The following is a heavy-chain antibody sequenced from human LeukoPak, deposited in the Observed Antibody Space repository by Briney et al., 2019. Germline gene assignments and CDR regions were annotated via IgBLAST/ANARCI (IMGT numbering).Heavy chain of an antibody. J-gene: IGHJ3*02. D-gene: IGHD5-18*01. Sequence: PSETLSLTCTVSGGSISSYYWSWIRQPPGKGLEWIGEINHSGSTNYNPSLKSRVTISVDTSKNQFSLKLSSVTAADTAVYYCARGRGYSYGCDAFDIWGQGTMVTVSS. V-gene: IGHV4-34*01. CDR2: INHSGST. CDR3: ARGRGYSYGCDAFDI. CDR1: GGSISSYY.